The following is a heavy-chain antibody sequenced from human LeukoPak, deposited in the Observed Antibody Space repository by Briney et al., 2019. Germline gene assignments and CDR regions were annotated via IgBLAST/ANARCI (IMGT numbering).Heavy chain of an antibody. V-gene: IGHV3-30*18. J-gene: IGHJ6*02. CDR2: ISFDGSNE. CDR3: AKGLLLWFGAYGLDV. CDR1: GFTFSSYG. D-gene: IGHD3-10*01. Sequence: GGSLRLSCAASGFTFSSYGMHWVRQAPGRGLEWVAFISFDGSNEYYADSVKGRFTISRDNSKNTVYLQMNSLRAEDTAVYYCAKGLLLWFGAYGLDVWGQGPTVTVSS.